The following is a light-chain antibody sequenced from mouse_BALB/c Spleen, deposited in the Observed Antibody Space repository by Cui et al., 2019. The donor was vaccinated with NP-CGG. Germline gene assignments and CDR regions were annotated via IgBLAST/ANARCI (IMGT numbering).Light chain of an antibody. CDR1: TGAVTTSNY. CDR2: GTN. Sequence: AAATHEAALTTSPGETVTHTCRSSTGAVTTSNYANWVQEKPDHLFTGLIGGTNNRAPGVPARFSGSLIGDKAALTITGAQTEDEAIYFCALWYSNHWVFGGGTKLTVL. V-gene: IGLV1*01. CDR3: ALWYSNHWV. J-gene: IGLJ1*01.